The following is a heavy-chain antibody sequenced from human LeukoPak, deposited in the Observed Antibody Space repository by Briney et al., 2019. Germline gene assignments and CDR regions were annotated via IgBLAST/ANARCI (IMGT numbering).Heavy chain of an antibody. CDR2: ISGSGATT. Sequence: GGSLRLSCAASGFTFSSYGMSWVRQAPGKGLEWVSTISGSGATTYYADSVNGRFTISRDNSKNTLYLQMNSLRAEDTAVYYCAKASEGDPPYYFDYWGQGTLVTVSS. CDR1: GFTFSSYG. J-gene: IGHJ4*02. V-gene: IGHV3-23*01. CDR3: AKASEGDPPYYFDY. D-gene: IGHD2-21*02.